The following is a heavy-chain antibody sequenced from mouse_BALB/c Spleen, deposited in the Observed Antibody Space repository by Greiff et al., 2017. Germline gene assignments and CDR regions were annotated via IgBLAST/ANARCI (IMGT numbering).Heavy chain of an antibody. D-gene: IGHD2-12*01. Sequence: VQLQESGPGLVAPSQSLSITCTVSGFSLTGYGVNWVRQPPGKGLEWLGMIWGDGSTDYNSALKSRLSISKDNSKSQVFLKMNSLQTDDTARYYCARAYVFYAMDYWGQGTSVTVSS. CDR2: IWGDGST. V-gene: IGHV2-6-7*01. CDR1: GFSLTGYG. J-gene: IGHJ4*01. CDR3: ARAYVFYAMDY.